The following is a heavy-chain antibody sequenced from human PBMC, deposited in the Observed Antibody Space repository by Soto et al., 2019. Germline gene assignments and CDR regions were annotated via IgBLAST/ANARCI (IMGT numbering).Heavy chain of an antibody. Sequence: GGSLRLSCAASGFTFSSYAMHWVRQAPGKGLEWVAVISYDGSNKYYADSVKGRFTISRANSKNTLYLQMNSLRAEDTAVYYCARTLSGWYMIPGWSRREDYYYYGMDVWGQGTTVTVSS. CDR1: GFTFSSYA. V-gene: IGHV3-30-3*01. D-gene: IGHD6-19*01. CDR3: ARTLSGWYMIPGWSRREDYYYYGMDV. J-gene: IGHJ6*02. CDR2: ISYDGSNK.